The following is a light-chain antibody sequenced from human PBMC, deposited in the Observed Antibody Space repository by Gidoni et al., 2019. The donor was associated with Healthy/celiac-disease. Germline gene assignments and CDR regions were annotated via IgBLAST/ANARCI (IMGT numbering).Light chain of an antibody. CDR1: QSVSSSY. Sequence: EIVLTQSPATLSLSPGERATLSCRASQSVSSSYLAWYQQKPGQAPRLLIYGASSTATGIPDRFSGSGSGTAFTLTISRLEPEDFAVYYCQQYGSSPPITFGQGTRLEIK. CDR2: GAS. J-gene: IGKJ5*01. V-gene: IGKV3-20*01. CDR3: QQYGSSPPIT.